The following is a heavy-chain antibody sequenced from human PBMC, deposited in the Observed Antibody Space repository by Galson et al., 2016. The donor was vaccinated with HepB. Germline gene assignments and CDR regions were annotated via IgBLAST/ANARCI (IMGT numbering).Heavy chain of an antibody. Sequence: LRLSCAASGFIFSVYNMNWVRQAPGKGLEWVADIKQDGRDEDYLGSVRGRFTISRDNAKNSLYLQMNSLRAEDTAVYFCARGAGQRVLRYYHGMDVWGQGTTVTVSS. CDR2: IKQDGRDE. J-gene: IGHJ6*02. V-gene: IGHV3-7*01. D-gene: IGHD4/OR15-4a*01. CDR1: GFIFSVYN. CDR3: ARGAGQRVLRYYHGMDV.